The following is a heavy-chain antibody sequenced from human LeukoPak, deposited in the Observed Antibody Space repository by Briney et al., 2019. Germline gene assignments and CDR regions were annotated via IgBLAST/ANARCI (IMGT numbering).Heavy chain of an antibody. J-gene: IGHJ4*02. CDR3: AKWSRWAAAGTFFDY. CDR1: GFTFSSYG. V-gene: IGHV3-30*18. D-gene: IGHD6-13*01. CDR2: ISYDGSNK. Sequence: GGSLRLSCAASGFTFSSYGMHWVRQAPGKGLEWVAVISYDGSNKYYADSVKGRFTISRDNSKNTLYLQMNSLRAEDTAVYYCAKWSRWAAAGTFFDYWGQGTLVTVSS.